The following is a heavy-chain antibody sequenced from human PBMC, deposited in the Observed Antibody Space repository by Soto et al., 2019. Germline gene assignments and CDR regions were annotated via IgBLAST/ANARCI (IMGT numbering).Heavy chain of an antibody. V-gene: IGHV1-3*01. D-gene: IGHD6-25*01. J-gene: IGHJ3*02. Sequence: QVQLVQSGAEVKKPGASVKVSCKASGYTFTSYAMHWVRQAPGQRLEWMGWINADNGNTKYSQKFQGRVIITRVTAVSKADMDVSSVTSEDTAVYYFARLDIAAAPGGDAFDIWGQGTMVTVSS. CDR3: ARLDIAAAPGGDAFDI. CDR2: INADNGNT. CDR1: GYTFTSYA.